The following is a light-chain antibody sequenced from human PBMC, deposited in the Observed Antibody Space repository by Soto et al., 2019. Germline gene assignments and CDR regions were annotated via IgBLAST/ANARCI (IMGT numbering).Light chain of an antibody. CDR1: QTISSW. V-gene: IGKV1-5*03. CDR3: QHYNSYSEA. CDR2: KVS. J-gene: IGKJ1*01. Sequence: DIQMTRSASALSESVGDRVTITCRASQTISSWLAWYQQKPGKAPKLLIYKVSALKSGVPSRFSGSGSGTEFTLTISSLQPDDFATYYCQHYNSYSEAFGQGTKV.